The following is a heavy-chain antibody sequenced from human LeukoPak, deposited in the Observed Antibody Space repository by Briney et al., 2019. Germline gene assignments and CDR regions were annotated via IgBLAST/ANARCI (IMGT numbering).Heavy chain of an antibody. V-gene: IGHV5-51*01. CDR2: IYPGDSDT. CDR3: ARAYYYDSSGYYYVGGFAFDI. J-gene: IGHJ3*02. D-gene: IGHD3-22*01. Sequence: GGSLKISCQGSGFRFTSYWIGWVRQMPGKGLEWMGIIYPGDSDTRYSPSFQGQVTISADKSISTAYLQWSSLKASDTAMYYCARAYYYDSSGYYYVGGFAFDIWGQGTMVTVSS. CDR1: GFRFTSYW.